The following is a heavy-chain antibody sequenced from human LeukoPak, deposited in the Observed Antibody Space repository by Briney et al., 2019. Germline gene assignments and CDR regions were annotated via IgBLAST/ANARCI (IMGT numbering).Heavy chain of an antibody. J-gene: IGHJ4*02. Sequence: GGSLRLSCAASGSSFRNYWMGWVRQAPGKGLEWVANTKPDGSAEYYADSVRGRFTASRDNANNLLYLQMNRLRAEDTAVYYCARDGGLHTNFDYWGQGTLLTVSS. D-gene: IGHD2-15*01. CDR3: ARDGGLHTNFDY. V-gene: IGHV3-7*01. CDR1: GSSFRNYW. CDR2: TKPDGSAE.